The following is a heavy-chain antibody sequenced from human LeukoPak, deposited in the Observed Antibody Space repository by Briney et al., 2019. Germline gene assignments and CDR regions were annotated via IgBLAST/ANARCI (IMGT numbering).Heavy chain of an antibody. V-gene: IGHV3-11*04. CDR3: ARDKSRGLGYSYSESGNYFDY. CDR2: ISGTGDSV. Sequence: GGSLRLSCAASGFSFSDYYMTWIRQAPGKGLEWLSYISGTGDSVYYAGSVKGRFTISRDNAKNSLYLQMNSLRDEDTAVYYCARDKSRGLGYSYSESGNYFDYWGQGTLVTVSS. CDR1: GFSFSDYY. J-gene: IGHJ4*02. D-gene: IGHD5-18*01.